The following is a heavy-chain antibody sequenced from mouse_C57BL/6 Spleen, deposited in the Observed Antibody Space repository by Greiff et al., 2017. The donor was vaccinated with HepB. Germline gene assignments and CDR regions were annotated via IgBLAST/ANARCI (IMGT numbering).Heavy chain of an antibody. CDR2: IDPSDSET. CDR1: GYTFTSYW. CDR3: ARRGDYYGSSYKYFDV. D-gene: IGHD1-1*01. Sequence: VQLQQSGAELVRPGSSVKLSCKASGYTFTSYWMHWVKQRPIQGLEWIGNIDPSDSETHYNQKFKDKATLTVDKSSSTAYMQLSSLTSEDSAVFYGARRGDYYGSSYKYFDVWGTRTTVTVSS. V-gene: IGHV1-52*01. J-gene: IGHJ1*03.